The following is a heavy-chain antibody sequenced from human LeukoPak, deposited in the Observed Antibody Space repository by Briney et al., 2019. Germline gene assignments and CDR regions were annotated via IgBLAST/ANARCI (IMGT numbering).Heavy chain of an antibody. V-gene: IGHV3-23*01. CDR3: AKPFRGLRIDYFDS. CDR1: GFAFSSSA. J-gene: IGHJ4*02. D-gene: IGHD1-26*01. Sequence: GGSLRLSCAASGFAFSSSAMSWVRLAAGKGLEWLSTFSGSSGSTYYADSVKGRFTISRDTSKNTLYLEMNSLRAEDTAVYYCAKPFRGLRIDYFDSWGQGTLVTVSS. CDR2: FSGSSGST.